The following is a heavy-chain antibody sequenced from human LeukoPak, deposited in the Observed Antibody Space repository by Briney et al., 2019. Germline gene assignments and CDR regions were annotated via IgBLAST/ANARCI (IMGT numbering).Heavy chain of an antibody. CDR1: GFTFSSYA. J-gene: IGHJ4*02. D-gene: IGHD3-10*01. CDR2: ISGSGGST. V-gene: IGHV3-23*01. CDR3: AKVLLWFGELPYYFDY. Sequence: GGSLRLSCAASGFTFSSYAMSWVRQAPGKGLEWVSAISGSGGSTYYADSVKGRFTISRDNSKNTLYLQMNGLRAEDTAVYYCAKVLLWFGELPYYFDYWGQGTLVIVSS.